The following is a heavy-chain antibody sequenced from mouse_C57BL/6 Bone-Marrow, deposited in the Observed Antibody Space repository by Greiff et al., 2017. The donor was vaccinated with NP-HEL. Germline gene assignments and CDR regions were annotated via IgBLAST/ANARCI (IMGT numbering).Heavy chain of an antibody. Sequence: EVQLQQSGAELVRPGASVKLSCTASGFNIKDYYMHWVKQRPEQGLEWIGRIDPEDGDTEYAPKFQGKATMTADTSSNTAYLQLSSLTSEDTAVYYCTTCYGSSYGDFEVWGTGTTVTVAS. V-gene: IGHV14-1*01. CDR1: GFNIKDYY. CDR3: TTCYGSSYGDFEV. J-gene: IGHJ1*03. D-gene: IGHD1-1*01. CDR2: IDPEDGDT.